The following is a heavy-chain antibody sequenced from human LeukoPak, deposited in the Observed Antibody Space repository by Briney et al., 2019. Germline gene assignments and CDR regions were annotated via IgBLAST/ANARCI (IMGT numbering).Heavy chain of an antibody. D-gene: IGHD6-13*01. CDR2: IHHSGST. CDR3: ARGTYSTTWLGVVYFDY. J-gene: IGHJ4*02. CDR1: GDSINTNNSY. V-gene: IGHV4-31*03. Sequence: SETPSLTCTVSGDSINTNNSYWTWVRQHPGKGLEWLGYIHHSGSTYYNPSLKSRFTMSVDTSKNQFSLRVNTVTAADTAVYYCARGTYSTTWLGVVYFDYWGQGYLVTVLS.